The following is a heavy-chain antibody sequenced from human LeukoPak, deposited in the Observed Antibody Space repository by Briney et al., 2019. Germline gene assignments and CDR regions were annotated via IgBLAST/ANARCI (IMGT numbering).Heavy chain of an antibody. V-gene: IGHV3-33*01. D-gene: IGHD1/OR15-1a*01. Sequence: PGGSLRLSCAASGSSFSNYGMHWVRQAPGKGLEWVAVIWYDGSNKYYAESVKGRFTISRDNSKNTLYLQMNSLRAEDTAVYYCAIATGANWYFDLWGRGTLVTVSS. CDR3: AIATGANWYFDL. CDR1: GSSFSNYG. CDR2: IWYDGSNK. J-gene: IGHJ2*01.